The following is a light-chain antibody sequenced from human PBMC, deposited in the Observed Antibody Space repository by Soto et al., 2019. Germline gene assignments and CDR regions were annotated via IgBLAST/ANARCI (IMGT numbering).Light chain of an antibody. V-gene: IGKV3-15*01. CDR1: QSVSSN. Sequence: EIVMTQSPATLSVSQGERATLSCRASQSVSSNLAWYQQKPGQAPRLLIYGASTRATGIPARFSGSGSGTEFILTISSLQSEEFEVYYCQQYNNWPLTFGGGTKV. J-gene: IGKJ4*01. CDR2: GAS. CDR3: QQYNNWPLT.